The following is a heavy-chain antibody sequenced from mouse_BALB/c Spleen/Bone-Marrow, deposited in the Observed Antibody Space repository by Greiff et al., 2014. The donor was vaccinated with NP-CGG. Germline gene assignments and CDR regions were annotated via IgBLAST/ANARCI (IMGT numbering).Heavy chain of an antibody. CDR2: INPSSGYT. CDR3: ARVYGNYDAMDY. V-gene: IGHV1S26*01. J-gene: IGHJ4*01. D-gene: IGHD2-1*01. CDR1: CYTFFTYP. Sequence: QVPLKEAGGGMGRTGGPGEMVCRGSCYTFFTYPKHRGKKRPGQGLEWIGYINPSSGYTYYNQKFKDKATLTADKSSSAAYLQLSSLTSEDSAVYYCARVYGNYDAMDYWGQGTSVTVPS.